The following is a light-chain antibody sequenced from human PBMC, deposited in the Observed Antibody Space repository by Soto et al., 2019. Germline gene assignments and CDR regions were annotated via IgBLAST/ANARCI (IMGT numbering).Light chain of an antibody. CDR2: GDN. CDR1: GFNIGPGTD. J-gene: IGLJ1*01. V-gene: IGLV1-40*01. CDR3: QSYDFSLRGYV. Sequence: QSVLTQLPSVSGARGQRVTISCTESGFNIGPGTDLSWYQQITATAPKPLCYGDNYRPSWVPVLFSASKSGTSASLTITGLQAEDEADYYCQSYDFSLRGYVFGTGTKVTVL.